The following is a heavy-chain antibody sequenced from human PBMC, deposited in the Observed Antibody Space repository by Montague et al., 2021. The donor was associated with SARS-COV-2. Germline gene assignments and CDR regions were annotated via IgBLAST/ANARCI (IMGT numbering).Heavy chain of an antibody. CDR1: GFPETSDTVC. J-gene: IGHJ4*02. CDR3: VQDDGIGTNYFDH. V-gene: IGHV2-5*04. D-gene: IGHD1-14*01. Sequence: PALVTPTQTLTLTCSFSGFPETSDTVCVGWIRQPPGKALEWLALXFWXGYKLYNPFFETRITIVKDTSKNQVVFTLTNVDPGDTGTYYCVQDDGIGTNYFDHWGPGIAVTVSS. CDR2: XFWXGYK.